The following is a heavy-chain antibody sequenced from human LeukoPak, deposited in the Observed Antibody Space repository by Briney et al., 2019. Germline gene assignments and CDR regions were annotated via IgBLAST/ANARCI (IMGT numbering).Heavy chain of an antibody. J-gene: IGHJ4*02. D-gene: IGHD3-22*01. CDR3: ARDLYRIVVVPHYFDY. Sequence: GGSLRLSCAASGFTFSSYCMTWVRQAPGKGLEWVSYISGNSSTIYYADSVKGRFTISRDNAKNSLYLQMNSLRAEDTAVYYCARDLYRIVVVPHYFDYWGQGTLVTVSS. V-gene: IGHV3-48*01. CDR1: GFTFSSYC. CDR2: ISGNSSTI.